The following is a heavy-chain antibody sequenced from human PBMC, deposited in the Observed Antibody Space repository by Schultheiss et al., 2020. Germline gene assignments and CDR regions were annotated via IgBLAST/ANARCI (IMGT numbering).Heavy chain of an antibody. CDR2: IYYSGST. Sequence: SETLSLTCTVSGGSISSSSYYWGWIRQPPGKGLEWIGSIYYSGSTYYNPSLKSRVTISVDTSKNQFSLKLSSVTAADTAVYYCARVRSSSWPYYFDYWGQGTLVTVSS. D-gene: IGHD6-13*01. CDR3: ARVRSSSWPYYFDY. V-gene: IGHV4-39*01. J-gene: IGHJ4*02. CDR1: GGSISSSSYY.